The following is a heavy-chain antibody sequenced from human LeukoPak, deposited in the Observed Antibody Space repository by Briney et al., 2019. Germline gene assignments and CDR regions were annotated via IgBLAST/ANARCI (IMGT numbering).Heavy chain of an antibody. CDR1: GGSISSYY. V-gene: IGHV4-4*07. CDR3: ARGRYGSGSYFFDY. J-gene: IGHJ4*02. CDR2: IFTSGST. D-gene: IGHD3-10*01. Sequence: SETLSLTCTVSGGSISSYYWNWIRQPAGKGLEWIGRIFTSGSTNYNPSLKSRVTMSVDTAKNQFSLKLTSVTAADTAVYYCARGRYGSGSYFFDYWGQGSLVTVSS.